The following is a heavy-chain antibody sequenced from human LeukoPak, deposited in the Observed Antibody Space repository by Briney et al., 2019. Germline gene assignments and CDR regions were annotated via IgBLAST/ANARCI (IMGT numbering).Heavy chain of an antibody. CDR2: IGTVGDT. Sequence: GGSLRLSCAASGFTFSSYDMHWVRQATGKGLEWVSAIGTVGDTYYPGSVKGRFTISRENAKNSLYLQMNSLRAGDTAVYYCARALPAYGMDVWGQGTTVTVSS. CDR1: GFTFSSYD. J-gene: IGHJ6*02. CDR3: ARALPAYGMDV. V-gene: IGHV3-13*01.